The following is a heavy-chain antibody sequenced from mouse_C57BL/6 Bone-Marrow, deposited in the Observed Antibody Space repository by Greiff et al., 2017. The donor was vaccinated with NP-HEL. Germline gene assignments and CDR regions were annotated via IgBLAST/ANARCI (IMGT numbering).Heavy chain of an antibody. D-gene: IGHD1-1*01. CDR1: GYTFTSYW. V-gene: IGHV1-69*01. CDR3: ARGGYGSPYYFDY. J-gene: IGHJ2*01. Sequence: QVQLQQPGAELVMPGASVKLSCKASGYTFTSYWMHWVKQRPGQGLEWIGEIDPSDSYTNYNQKFKGKSTLTVDKSSSTAYMQLSSLTSEDSAVYYCARGGYGSPYYFDYWGQGTTLTVSS. CDR2: IDPSDSYT.